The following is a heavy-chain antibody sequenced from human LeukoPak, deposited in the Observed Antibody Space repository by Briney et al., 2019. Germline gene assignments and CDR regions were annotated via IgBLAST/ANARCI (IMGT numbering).Heavy chain of an antibody. V-gene: IGHV4-59*01. CDR1: GGSTSSYY. CDR2: IYYSGST. D-gene: IGHD5-18*01. CDR3: ARDPGYSYGAYYYYYGMDV. J-gene: IGHJ6*04. Sequence: SETLSLTCTVSGGSTSSYYWSWIRQPPGKGLEWIGYIYYSGSTNYNPSLKSRVTISVDTSKNQFSLKLSSVTAADTAVYYCARDPGYSYGAYYYYYGMDVWGKGTTVTVSS.